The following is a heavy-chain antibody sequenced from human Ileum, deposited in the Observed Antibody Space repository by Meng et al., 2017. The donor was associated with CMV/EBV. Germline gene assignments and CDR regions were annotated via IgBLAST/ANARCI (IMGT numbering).Heavy chain of an antibody. J-gene: IGHJ5*02. D-gene: IGHD3-10*01. V-gene: IGHV3-73*01. CDR1: GFTFSGSA. Sequence: GESLKISCAGSGFTFSGSAIHWVRQASGKGREWVGRVRSEVNSYATAYAASVKGRFTVSRDDSKNTAYLHLTSLKTEDTAVYYCTRPQSYGSGSYYDLWGQGTLVTVSS. CDR2: VRSEVNSYAT. CDR3: TRPQSYGSGSYYDL.